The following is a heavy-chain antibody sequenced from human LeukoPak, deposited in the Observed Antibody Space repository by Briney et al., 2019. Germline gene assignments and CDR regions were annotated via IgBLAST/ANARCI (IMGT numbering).Heavy chain of an antibody. Sequence: GGSLRLSCAVSGFTFSNAWMSWVRQAPGKGLEWVGRIKSKSDGGTTDYAAPVKGRFTISRDDSKNTLYLQMNSLKTEDTAVYYCTTDPVGGAYLSSYVDYWGQGTLVTVSS. J-gene: IGHJ4*02. D-gene: IGHD5-18*01. CDR1: GFTFSNAW. CDR2: IKSKSDGGTT. V-gene: IGHV3-15*01. CDR3: TTDPVGGAYLSSYVDY.